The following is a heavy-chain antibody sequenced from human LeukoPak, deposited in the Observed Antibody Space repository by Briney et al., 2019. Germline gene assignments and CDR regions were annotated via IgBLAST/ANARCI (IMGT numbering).Heavy chain of an antibody. D-gene: IGHD3-3*01. CDR2: IYYSVST. J-gene: IGHJ4*02. Sequence: SETLSLTCTVSGGSIGSKSYYWGWIRQPPGKGLEWIGTIYYSVSTYYNPSLKSRVTISVDTSKNQFSLKLSSVTAADTAVYYCLVYFWSAKHFDNWGQGTLVTVSS. CDR3: LVYFWSAKHFDN. CDR1: GGSIGSKSYY. V-gene: IGHV4-39*01.